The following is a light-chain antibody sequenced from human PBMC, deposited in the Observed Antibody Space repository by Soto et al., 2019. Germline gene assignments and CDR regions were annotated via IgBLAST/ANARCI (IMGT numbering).Light chain of an antibody. J-gene: IGLJ2*01. CDR3: AAWDDSLRAVV. CDR2: RNH. Sequence: QSVLTQSSSASVTPGQRVTISCSGSRSNIGTYAVNWYQQLPGAAPTLLIFRNHQRPSGVPDRFSGSKSGTSASLAISGPQSEDEADYYCAAWDDSLRAVVFGGGTKLTVL. CDR1: RSNIGTYA. V-gene: IGLV1-44*01.